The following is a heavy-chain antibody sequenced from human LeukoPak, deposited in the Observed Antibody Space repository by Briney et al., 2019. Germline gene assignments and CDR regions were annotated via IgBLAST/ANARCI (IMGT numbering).Heavy chain of an antibody. D-gene: IGHD6-13*01. CDR3: ARDDSAAYIAAAGTGFVY. Sequence: PSETLSLTCTVSGGSISSYYWSWIRQPAGKGLEWIGRIYTSGSTNYNPSLKSRVTMSVDTSKNQFSLKLSSVTAADTAVYYCARDDSAAYIAAAGTGFVYWGQGTLVTVSS. CDR1: GGSISSYY. V-gene: IGHV4-4*07. CDR2: IYTSGST. J-gene: IGHJ4*02.